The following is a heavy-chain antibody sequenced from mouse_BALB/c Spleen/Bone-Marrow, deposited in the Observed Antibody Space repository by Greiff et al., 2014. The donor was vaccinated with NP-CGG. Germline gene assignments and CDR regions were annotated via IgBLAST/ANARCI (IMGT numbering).Heavy chain of an antibody. CDR3: ARLSYYGRFAY. J-gene: IGHJ3*01. CDR2: INPDSSTK. Sequence: EVKLMESGGGLVQPGGSLKLSCAASGFDFSRYWMSWVRQAPGKGLEWIGEINPDSSTKNYTPPRKDKFIISRDNAKNTLYLQMSKVRSEDTALYYCARLSYYGRFAYWGQGTLVTVSA. V-gene: IGHV4-1*02. D-gene: IGHD1-1*01. CDR1: GFDFSRYW.